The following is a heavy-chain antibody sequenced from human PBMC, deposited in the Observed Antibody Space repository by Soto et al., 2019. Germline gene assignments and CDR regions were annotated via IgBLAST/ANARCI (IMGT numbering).Heavy chain of an antibody. CDR1: GFTFSSYS. CDR3: ARDYYDTLGNFDY. D-gene: IGHD3-22*01. Sequence: AGGSLRLSCAASGFTFSSYSMNWVRQAPGKGLEWVSSISSSSSYIYYADSVKGRFTISRDNAKNSLYLQMNSLRAEDTAVYYCARDYYDTLGNFDYWGQGTLVTVSS. V-gene: IGHV3-21*01. J-gene: IGHJ4*02. CDR2: ISSSSSYI.